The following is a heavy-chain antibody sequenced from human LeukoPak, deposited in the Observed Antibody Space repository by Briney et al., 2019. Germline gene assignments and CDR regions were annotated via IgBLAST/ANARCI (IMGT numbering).Heavy chain of an antibody. CDR3: AKAVEAGYFDY. CDR1: GFTFDDYA. J-gene: IGHJ4*02. Sequence: GGSLRLSCAASGFTFDDYAMSWVRQAPGKGLEWVSGISWNSGSIGYADSVKGRFTISRDNAKNSLYLQMNSLRAEDTALYYCAKAVEAGYFDYWGQGTLVTVSS. V-gene: IGHV3-9*01. D-gene: IGHD6-13*01. CDR2: ISWNSGSI.